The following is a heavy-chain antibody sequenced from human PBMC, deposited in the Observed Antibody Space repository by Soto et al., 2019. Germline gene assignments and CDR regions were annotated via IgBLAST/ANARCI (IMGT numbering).Heavy chain of an antibody. Sequence: SETLSLTCTVSGGSISSSSYYWGWIRQPPGKGLEWIGSIYYSGSTYYNPSLKSRVTISVDTSKNQFSLKLSSVTAADTAVYYCARHGKSGFRSERGAFDIWGQGTMVTVSS. J-gene: IGHJ3*02. CDR1: GGSISSSSYY. CDR2: IYYSGST. CDR3: ARHGKSGFRSERGAFDI. D-gene: IGHD3-3*01. V-gene: IGHV4-39*01.